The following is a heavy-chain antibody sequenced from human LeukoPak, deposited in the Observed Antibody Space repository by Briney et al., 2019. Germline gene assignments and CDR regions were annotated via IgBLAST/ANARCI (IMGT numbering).Heavy chain of an antibody. CDR2: INGGGGST. CDR3: AKAPGGIVGY. Sequence: PAGGSLRLSCAASGFTFSSSAMSWVRQAPGKGLEWVSAINGGGGSTYYADSVKGRFTISRDNSKNTLYLQMNSLRAEDTAVYYCAKAPGGIVGYWGQGTLVTVSS. D-gene: IGHD3-16*01. J-gene: IGHJ4*02. CDR1: GFTFSSSA. V-gene: IGHV3-23*01.